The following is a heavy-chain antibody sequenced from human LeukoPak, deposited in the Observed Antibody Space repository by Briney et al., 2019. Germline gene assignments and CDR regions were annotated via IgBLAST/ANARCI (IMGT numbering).Heavy chain of an antibody. CDR3: ARNLLPYFGELDP. CDR1: GGSISSSSYY. D-gene: IGHD3-10*01. V-gene: IGHV4-39*07. CDR2: IYYSGST. Sequence: PSETLSLTCTVSGGSISSSSYYWGWIRQPPGKGLEWIGSIYYSGSTYYNPSLKSRVTISVDTSKNQFSLKLSSVTAADTAVYYCARNLLPYFGELDPWGRGTLVTVSS. J-gene: IGHJ5*02.